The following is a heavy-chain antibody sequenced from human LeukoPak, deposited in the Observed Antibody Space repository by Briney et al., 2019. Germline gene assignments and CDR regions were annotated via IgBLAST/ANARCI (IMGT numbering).Heavy chain of an antibody. V-gene: IGHV4-59*08. D-gene: IGHD3-10*01. Sequence: KPSETLSLTCTVSGGSISSYYWSWIRQPPGKGLEWIGYIYYSGSTNYNPSLKSRVTISVDTSKDQFSLKLSSVTAADTAVYYCARSGMVRGLGGAFDIWGQGTMVTVSS. CDR3: ARSGMVRGLGGAFDI. CDR1: GGSISSYY. J-gene: IGHJ3*02. CDR2: IYYSGST.